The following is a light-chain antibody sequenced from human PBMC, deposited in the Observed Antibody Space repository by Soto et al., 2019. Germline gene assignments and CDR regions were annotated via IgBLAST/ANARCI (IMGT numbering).Light chain of an antibody. CDR1: QSVSSNY. CDR3: QQYGSSPLFA. Sequence: EIVLTQSPGTLSLSPGERATLSCRASQSVSSNYLAWYQQQPGQAPRLLIYGASSRATGIPDRFSGSGSGTDFTLTISRLEPEDFAVYYCQQYGSSPLFAFGPGTEVDLK. V-gene: IGKV3-20*01. CDR2: GAS. J-gene: IGKJ3*01.